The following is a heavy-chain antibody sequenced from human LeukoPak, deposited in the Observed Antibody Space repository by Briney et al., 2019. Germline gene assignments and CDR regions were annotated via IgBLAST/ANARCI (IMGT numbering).Heavy chain of an antibody. CDR3: AIGLFSSSWCFDY. CDR1: GYSFTSYW. D-gene: IGHD6-13*01. CDR2: IDPSDSYT. J-gene: IGHJ4*02. Sequence: GESLKISFKGSGYSFTSYWISWVRLMPGKGLEWMGRIDPSDSYTNYSPSFQGHVTISADKSISTAYLQWSSLKASDTAIYYCAIGLFSSSWCFDYWGQGTLVPVSS. V-gene: IGHV5-10-1*01.